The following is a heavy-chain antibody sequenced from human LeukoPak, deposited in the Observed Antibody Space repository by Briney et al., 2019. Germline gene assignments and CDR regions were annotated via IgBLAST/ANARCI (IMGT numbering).Heavy chain of an antibody. CDR3: ARGSSWYEYYHYYMDV. CDR1: GFTFSTYS. V-gene: IGHV3-48*01. Sequence: PGGSLRLSCTASGFTFSTYSMNWVRQAPGKGLEWVSYISSTNRTIYYADSVKGRFTISRDNSKNTLYLQMNSLRAEDTAVYYCARGSSWYEYYHYYMDVWGKGTTVTISS. CDR2: ISSTNRTI. J-gene: IGHJ6*03. D-gene: IGHD6-13*01.